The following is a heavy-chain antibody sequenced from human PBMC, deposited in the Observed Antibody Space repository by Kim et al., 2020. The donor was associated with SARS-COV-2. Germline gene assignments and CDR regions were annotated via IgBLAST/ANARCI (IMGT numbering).Heavy chain of an antibody. J-gene: IGHJ6*03. Sequence: QKFQGRVTITADESTSTAYMELSSLRSEDTAMYYCARAIKARQYYYYMDVWGKGTTVTVSS. D-gene: IGHD6-6*01. CDR3: ARAIKARQYYYYMDV. V-gene: IGHV1-69*01.